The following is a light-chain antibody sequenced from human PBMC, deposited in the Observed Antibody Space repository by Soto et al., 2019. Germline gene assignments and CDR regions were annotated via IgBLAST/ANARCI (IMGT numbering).Light chain of an antibody. CDR2: GAS. CDR1: QGISNS. CDR3: LQHNSYPLT. V-gene: IGKV1-17*03. J-gene: IGKJ1*01. Sequence: DIQMTQSPSAMSASVGDSVTITCRASQGISNSLAWFQQKPGKVPQRLIYGASSLQSGVPSRFSGSGSGTEFSLTISSLQPEDFATYYCLQHNSYPLTFGQGTKVEIK.